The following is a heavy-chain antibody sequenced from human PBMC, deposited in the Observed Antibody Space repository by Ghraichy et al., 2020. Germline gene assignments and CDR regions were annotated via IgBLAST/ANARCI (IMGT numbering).Heavy chain of an antibody. V-gene: IGHV1-69*13. J-gene: IGHJ6*02. Sequence: SVKLSCKGSGGTFNTYAVYWVRQAPEQGLEWMGGIIPIFGTANYAQRFQGRVRITADESTSTAYMELSSLRSEDTAVYYCAVVSFGVVRGRPGYFYYYGMDVWGQGTTVTVSS. CDR2: IIPIFGTA. D-gene: IGHD3-3*01. CDR3: AVVSFGVVRGRPGYFYYYGMDV. CDR1: GGTFNTYA.